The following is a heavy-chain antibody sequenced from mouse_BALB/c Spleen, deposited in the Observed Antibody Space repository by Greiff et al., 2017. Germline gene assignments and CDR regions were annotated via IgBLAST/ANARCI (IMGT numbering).Heavy chain of an antibody. CDR2: ISSGGSYT. J-gene: IGHJ4*01. CDR1: GFTFSSYG. CDR3: ARRDGPYAMDY. D-gene: IGHD2-3*01. V-gene: IGHV5-6*01. Sequence: EVQLVESGGDLVKPGGSLKLSCAASGFTFSSYGMSWVRQTPDKRLEWVATISSGGSYTYYPDSVKGRFTISRDNAKNTLYLQMSSLKSEDTAMYYCARRDGPYAMDYWGQGTSVTVSS.